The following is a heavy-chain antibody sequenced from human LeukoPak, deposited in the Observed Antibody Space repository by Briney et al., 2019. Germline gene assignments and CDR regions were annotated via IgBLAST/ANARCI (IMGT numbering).Heavy chain of an antibody. CDR3: ARCDLPARRSRHYGDFDI. V-gene: IGHV4-34*01. J-gene: IGHJ3*02. Sequence: SETLSLTCAVYRGSFRGYYWPCIPQPPGKGLEWIGEINHRGSTNYNPSLKSRVTISVDRSKNQVSLKVNSVTAADTAVYYCARCDLPARRSRHYGDFDIWGQGTMVTVSS. CDR1: RGSFRGYY. CDR2: INHRGST. D-gene: IGHD3-3*01.